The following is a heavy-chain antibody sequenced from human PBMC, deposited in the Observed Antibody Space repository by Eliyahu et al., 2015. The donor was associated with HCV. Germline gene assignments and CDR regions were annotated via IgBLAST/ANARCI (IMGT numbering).Heavy chain of an antibody. J-gene: IGHJ4*02. V-gene: IGHV3-23*01. CDR2: ITGSGAIT. Sequence: EVQLLESGGGLVQPGGSLRLSCAASGFTFNDYALSWVRQAPGRGLEWVSVITGSGAITYYADSVKGRFTLSRDNSINMLYLQMNSLRAEDTAVYYCAKDVYATGVSDYWGQGTLVTVSS. CDR1: GFTFNDYA. D-gene: IGHD2-8*01. CDR3: AKDVYATGVSDY.